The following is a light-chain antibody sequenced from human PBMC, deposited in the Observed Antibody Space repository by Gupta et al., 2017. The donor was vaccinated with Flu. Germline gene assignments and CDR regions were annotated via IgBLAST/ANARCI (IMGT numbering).Light chain of an antibody. CDR1: QSLVYKNGITY. CDR2: EVS. CDR3: RRGTHPWT. V-gene: IGKV2-30*01. J-gene: IGKJ2*02. Sequence: DVVMSQSPLSLSVTLGQAASISCRSSQSLVYKNGITYLTWFQQRPGQSPRRLIYEVSNRDYGVPDRFSGSGSVTDFTLKSSRGEAEDVGVYYGRRGTHPWTFGQGTRLEI.